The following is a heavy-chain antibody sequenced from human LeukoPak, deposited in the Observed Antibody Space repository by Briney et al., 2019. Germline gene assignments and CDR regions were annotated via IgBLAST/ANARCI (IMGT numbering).Heavy chain of an antibody. CDR3: ARVGYYDILTGRHPPDY. J-gene: IGHJ4*02. D-gene: IGHD3-9*01. V-gene: IGHV3-74*01. Sequence: GGSLRLSCAASGFTFSSYWMHWVRHAPGKGLVWVSRINSDGSSTSYADSVKGRFTISRDNAKNTLYLQMNSLRAEDTAVYYCARVGYYDILTGRHPPDYWGQGTLVTVSS. CDR1: GFTFSSYW. CDR2: INSDGSST.